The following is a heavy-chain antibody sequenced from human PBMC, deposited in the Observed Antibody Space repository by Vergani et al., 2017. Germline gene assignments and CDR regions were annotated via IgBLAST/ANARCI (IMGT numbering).Heavy chain of an antibody. CDR2: MNPRSGNT. CDR3: ARGRSYYXILNGYYSPDFDP. V-gene: IGHV1-8*03. CDR1: GYTFTNYD. D-gene: IGHD3-9*01. J-gene: IGHJ5*02. Sequence: QVQLVQSGAEVKKPGASMRVSCKASGYTFTNYDINWVRQATGQGLEWMGWMNPRSGNTGYAQKFQGRVTITRNTSMNTAYMELSSLRSEDTAVYYCARGRSYYXILNGYYSPDFDPWGQGTLVTVSS.